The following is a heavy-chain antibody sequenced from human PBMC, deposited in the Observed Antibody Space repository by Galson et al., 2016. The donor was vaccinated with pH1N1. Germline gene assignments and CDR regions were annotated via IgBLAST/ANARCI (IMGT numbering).Heavy chain of an antibody. CDR1: GYTLSSLY. CDR3: ATIAY. Sequence: SVKVSCKASGYTLSSLYIHWVRQAPGHGLEWMGAISPSGVDASYAQKFQGRVTMTRDTSKSTVYMELNSLRSDDTALYYCATIAYWGQGTLVTVSS. J-gene: IGHJ4*02. CDR2: ISPSGVDA. V-gene: IGHV1-46*01.